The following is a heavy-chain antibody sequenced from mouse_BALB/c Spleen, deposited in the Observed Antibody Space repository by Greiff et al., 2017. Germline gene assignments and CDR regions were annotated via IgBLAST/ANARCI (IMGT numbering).Heavy chain of an antibody. CDR3: ARGDGYWYFDV. CDR2: INPGSSTI. J-gene: IGHJ1*01. CDR1: GFDFSRYW. Sequence: EVKLMESGGGLVQPGGSLNLSCAASGFDFSRYWMSWARQAPGKGQEWIGEINPGSSTINYTPSLKDKFIISRDNAKNTLYLQMSKVRSEDTALYYCARGDGYWYFDVWGAGTTVTVSS. V-gene: IGHV4-2*02.